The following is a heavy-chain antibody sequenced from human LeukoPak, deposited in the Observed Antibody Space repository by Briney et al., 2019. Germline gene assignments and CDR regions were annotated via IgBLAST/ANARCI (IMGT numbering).Heavy chain of an antibody. CDR1: GGSISSYY. V-gene: IGHV4-59*01. D-gene: IGHD5-18*01. CDR2: IYYSGST. J-gene: IGHJ6*03. CDR3: ARLTAYYYIDV. Sequence: SETLSLTCTVSGGSISSYYWSWIRQPPGKGLEWIGYIYYSGSTNYNPSLKSRVTISVDTSKNQFSLKLSSVTAADTAVYYCARLTAYYYIDVWGKGTTVTVSS.